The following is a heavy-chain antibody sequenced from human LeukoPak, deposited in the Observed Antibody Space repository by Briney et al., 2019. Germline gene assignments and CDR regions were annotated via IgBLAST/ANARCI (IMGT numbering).Heavy chain of an antibody. J-gene: IGHJ6*03. CDR3: ARDCLVPAAPHMDV. CDR1: GFTFSSYW. D-gene: IGHD2-2*01. CDR2: INTDGSST. V-gene: IGHV3-74*01. Sequence: PGGSLRLSCAASGFTFSSYWMHWVRQAPGKGLVWVSRINTDGSSTSYADSVKGRFTISRDNAKNTLYLQMNSLRAEDTAVYYCARDCLVPAAPHMDVWGKGTTVTVSS.